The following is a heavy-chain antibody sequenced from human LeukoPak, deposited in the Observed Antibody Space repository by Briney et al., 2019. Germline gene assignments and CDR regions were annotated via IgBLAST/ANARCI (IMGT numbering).Heavy chain of an antibody. D-gene: IGHD6-13*01. CDR2: FKTDGSTT. Sequence: PGGSLRLSCAASGFTFNSYWMHWVRQAPGKGLVWVSLFKTDGSTTRYADSVKGRFTISRDNAKNTLYLQMNSLRAEDTAVYYCASSTSQGFDYWGQGTPVIVSS. CDR3: ASSTSQGFDY. CDR1: GFTFNSYW. V-gene: IGHV3-74*01. J-gene: IGHJ4*02.